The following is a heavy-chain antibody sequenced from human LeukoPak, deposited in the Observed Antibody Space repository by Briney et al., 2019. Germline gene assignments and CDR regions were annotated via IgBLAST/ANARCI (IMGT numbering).Heavy chain of an antibody. CDR1: GFTFSSYS. CDR2: ISSSSSTI. Sequence: GGSLRLSCAASGFTFSSYSMNWVRQAPGKGLEWVSYISSSSSTIYYADSVKGRFTISRDNAKNSLYLQMNSLRAEDTAVYYCARDADSSSPAFDYWGQGTLVTVSS. CDR3: ARDADSSSPAFDY. J-gene: IGHJ4*02. V-gene: IGHV3-48*04. D-gene: IGHD6-6*01.